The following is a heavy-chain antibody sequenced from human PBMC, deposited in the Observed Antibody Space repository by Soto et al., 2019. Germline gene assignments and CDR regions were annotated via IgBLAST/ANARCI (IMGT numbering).Heavy chain of an antibody. J-gene: IGHJ6*03. CDR2: INPNSGVT. Sequence: QVQLVQSGAEVKKPGASVTVSCRSSGDTFTDYYMHWVRQAPGQGLEWMGWINPNSGVTKYAQKFQGWVTMTRDTSIRTVYMQLSRLRSDDTAVSYCARGSGGATATLDYHYFYMDVWGTGTTVTVSS. CDR3: ARGSGGATATLDYHYFYMDV. CDR1: GDTFTDYY. D-gene: IGHD5-12*01. V-gene: IGHV1-2*04.